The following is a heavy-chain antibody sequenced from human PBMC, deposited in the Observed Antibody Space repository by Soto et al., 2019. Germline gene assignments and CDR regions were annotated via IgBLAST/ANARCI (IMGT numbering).Heavy chain of an antibody. V-gene: IGHV1-46*03. CDR1: GYTFTSYY. D-gene: IGHD3-3*01. CDR3: ARDQEFWSGYYTSLGY. Sequence: ASVKVSCKASGYTFTSYYMHWVRQAPGQGLEWMGIINPSGGSTSYAQKFQGRVTMTRDTSTSTVYMELSSLRSEDTAVYYCARDQEFWSGYYTSLGYWGQGTLVTVSS. J-gene: IGHJ4*02. CDR2: INPSGGST.